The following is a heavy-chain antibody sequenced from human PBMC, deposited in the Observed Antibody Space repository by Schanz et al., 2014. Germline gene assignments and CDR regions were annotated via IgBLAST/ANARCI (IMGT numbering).Heavy chain of an antibody. CDR2: ISYGGLS. CDR1: GGSISSSNYY. J-gene: IGHJ4*02. D-gene: IGHD3-10*01. V-gene: IGHV4-61*05. Sequence: QLQLQESGPGLVKPLETLSLTCTVSGGSISSSNYYWGWIRQPPGKGLEYIGLISYGGLSDYNPSLKSRVTISLDTSKNQFSLNLNSVTAADTAVYYCAREWSSFDYWGQGALVSVSS. CDR3: AREWSSFDY.